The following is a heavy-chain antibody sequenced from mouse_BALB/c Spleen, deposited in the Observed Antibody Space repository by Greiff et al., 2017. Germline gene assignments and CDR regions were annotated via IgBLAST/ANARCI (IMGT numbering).Heavy chain of an antibody. CDR1: GYSITSDYA. D-gene: IGHD4-1*02. V-gene: IGHV3-2*02. J-gene: IGHJ2*01. Sequence: EVQLQESGPGLVKPSQSLSLTCTVTGYSITSDYAWNWIRQFPGIKLEWMGYISYSGSTSYNPSLKSRISITRDTSKNQFFLQLNSVTTEDTATYYCARAATGADYWGQGTTLTVSS. CDR2: ISYSGST. CDR3: ARAATGADY.